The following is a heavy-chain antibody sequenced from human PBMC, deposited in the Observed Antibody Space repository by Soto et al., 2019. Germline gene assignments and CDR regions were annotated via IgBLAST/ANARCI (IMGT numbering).Heavy chain of an antibody. CDR3: ARSQAVGLLDS. D-gene: IGHD1-26*01. CDR2: ISRGGGYI. V-gene: IGHV3-21*01. CDR1: GFTFATYT. J-gene: IGHJ5*01. Sequence: EVQLVDSGGGLVEPGGSLRLSCAASGFTFATYTINWVRQAPGKGLEWVSSISRGGGYIKYADSVEGRFTISRDNAKNALFPQMTGLRAEDTAVYYCARSQAVGLLDSWGQGTLVTVSS.